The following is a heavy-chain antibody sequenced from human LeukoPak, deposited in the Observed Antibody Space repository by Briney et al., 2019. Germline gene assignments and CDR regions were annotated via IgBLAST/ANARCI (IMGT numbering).Heavy chain of an antibody. V-gene: IGHV3-23*01. Sequence: GGSLRLSCAASGFTFSSYSMNWVRQAPGKGLEWVSAISGSGGSTYYADSVKGRFTISRDNSKNTLYLQMNSLRAEDTAVYYCAKDHDFWSGYSSWGQGTLVTVSS. D-gene: IGHD3-3*01. CDR2: ISGSGGST. CDR1: GFTFSSYS. J-gene: IGHJ4*02. CDR3: AKDHDFWSGYSS.